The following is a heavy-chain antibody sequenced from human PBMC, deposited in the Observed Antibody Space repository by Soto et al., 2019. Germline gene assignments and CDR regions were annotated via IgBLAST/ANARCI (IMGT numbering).Heavy chain of an antibody. V-gene: IGHV4-61*08. D-gene: IGHD3-3*01. J-gene: IGHJ4*02. CDR2: VYHTGRT. CDR1: GGSFKSGGYS. Sequence: SETLSLTCTVSGGSFKSGGYSWSWIRQPPGKGLEWIGYVYHTGRTSYNPSLKSRVSISMDTSKNQFSLNLDSVTAADTAVYFCARDFAYFDSWGQGTLVTVSS. CDR3: ARDFAYFDS.